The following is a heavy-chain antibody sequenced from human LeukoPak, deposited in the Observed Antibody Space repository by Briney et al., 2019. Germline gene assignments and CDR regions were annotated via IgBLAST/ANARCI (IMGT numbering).Heavy chain of an antibody. V-gene: IGHV3-15*01. D-gene: IGHD3-10*01. CDR2: IKSKTEGGTV. J-gene: IGHJ6*02. CDR1: GLTFTNAW. Sequence: GGSLRLSCAVSGLTFTNAWMSWVRQAPGKGLEWVGRIKSKTEGGTVEYAAPVKGRFTVLRDDSRNIPYLQMNSLKPEDTAAYYCTTYMVRGTSFYGMDVWGQGTTVTVSS. CDR3: TTYMVRGTSFYGMDV.